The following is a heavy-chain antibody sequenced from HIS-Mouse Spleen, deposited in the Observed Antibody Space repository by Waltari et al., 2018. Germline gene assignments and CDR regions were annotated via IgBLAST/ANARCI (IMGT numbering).Heavy chain of an antibody. Sequence: QVQLVESGGGVVQPGRSLRLSCAASGFTFSSYAMHWVRQAPGKGLEWVAVISYDGSNKYYADAVKGRFTISRDNSKNTLYLQMNSLRAEDTAVYYCAKRWLQYEGDAFDIWGQGTMVTVSS. J-gene: IGHJ3*02. D-gene: IGHD5-12*01. V-gene: IGHV3-30*04. CDR3: AKRWLQYEGDAFDI. CDR1: GFTFSSYA. CDR2: ISYDGSNK.